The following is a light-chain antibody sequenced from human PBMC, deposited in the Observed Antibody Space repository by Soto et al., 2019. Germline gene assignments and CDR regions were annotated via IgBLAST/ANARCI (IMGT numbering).Light chain of an antibody. J-gene: IGKJ2*01. CDR2: GAS. CDR1: QTFGSTY. CDR3: QQFGTSPLYT. Sequence: ESVLTQSQGTLSLSPGERVTLSCRASQTFGSTYLAWYQQRPGQSPRLLIYGASRRASGIPDRFRGSGSGTDFTRTISRLEPEDFAVYYCQQFGTSPLYTFGQGTKLEIK. V-gene: IGKV3-20*01.